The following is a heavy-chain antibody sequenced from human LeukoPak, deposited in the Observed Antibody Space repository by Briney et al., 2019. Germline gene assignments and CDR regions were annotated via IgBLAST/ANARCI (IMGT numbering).Heavy chain of an antibody. CDR3: TRAEYGSRDAFDI. CDR1: GFTFSNAW. Sequence: KPGGSLRLSCAASGFTFSNAWMSWVRQAPGKGLEWVGRIKSKTDGGTTDYAAPVKGRFTISRDDSKNTLYLQMNSLKTEDTAVYYCTRAEYGSRDAFDIWVQGTMATVSS. V-gene: IGHV3-15*01. D-gene: IGHD6-6*01. CDR2: IKSKTDGGTT. J-gene: IGHJ3*02.